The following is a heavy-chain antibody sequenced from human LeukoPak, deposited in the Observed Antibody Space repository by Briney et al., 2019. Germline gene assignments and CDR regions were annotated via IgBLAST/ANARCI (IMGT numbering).Heavy chain of an antibody. V-gene: IGHV1-24*01. J-gene: IGHJ4*02. D-gene: IGHD1-26*01. CDR2: LDPEDGEV. CDR1: GYALTELS. Sequence: ASVKVSCKVSGYALTELSLHWVRQAPGKGLEWMGGLDPEDGEVIYSQKFQGRVTMTEDTSTDIAYMAMSSLTSEDTAVYYCATGRTKWDLLNYWGQGTLVTVSS. CDR3: ATGRTKWDLLNY.